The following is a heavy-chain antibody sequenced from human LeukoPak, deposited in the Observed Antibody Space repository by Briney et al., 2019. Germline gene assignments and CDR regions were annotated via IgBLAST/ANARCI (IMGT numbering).Heavy chain of an antibody. Sequence: GGSLRLSCAASGFTFFNYAMNWVRQAPGKGLEWVSAISGSGTITYYADSVKGRFTVSRDNSKNTLFLQMNSLRAEDTAVYYCAKPNLNDVGSFDYWGQGTLVTVSS. D-gene: IGHD1-1*01. V-gene: IGHV3-23*01. CDR3: AKPNLNDVGSFDY. CDR2: ISGSGTIT. J-gene: IGHJ4*02. CDR1: GFTFFNYA.